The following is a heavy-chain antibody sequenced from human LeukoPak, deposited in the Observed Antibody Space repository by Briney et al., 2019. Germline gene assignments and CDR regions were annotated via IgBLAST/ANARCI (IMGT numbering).Heavy chain of an antibody. D-gene: IGHD4-23*01. V-gene: IGHV1-2*02. CDR2: INPNTGDI. CDR3: ARGRRWGADF. J-gene: IGHJ4*02. CDR1: GYTFTDYY. Sequence: ASVKVSCKASGYTFTDYYMHWVRQAPGQGLEWMGWINPNTGDINYAQNFQGRVAMTRDTSISTAYMDLSRLRSDDTAVYYCARGRRWGADFWGQGTWSPSPQ.